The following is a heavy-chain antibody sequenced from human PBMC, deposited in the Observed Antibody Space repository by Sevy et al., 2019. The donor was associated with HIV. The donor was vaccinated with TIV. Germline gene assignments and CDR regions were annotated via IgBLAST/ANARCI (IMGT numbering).Heavy chain of an antibody. V-gene: IGHV3-11*06. D-gene: IGHD2-8*02. J-gene: IGHJ3*02. CDR3: AKDRKVLLVVYAIPFDAIDI. Sequence: GGSLRLSCAASGLIFSDYYMGWVRQAPGKGLEWVADISSRNTYTNYADSVKGRFTISRDNSKNTLYLQMNSLRPEDTAVYYCAKDRKVLLVVYAIPFDAIDIWGQGTMVTVSS. CDR2: ISSRNTYT. CDR1: GLIFSDYY.